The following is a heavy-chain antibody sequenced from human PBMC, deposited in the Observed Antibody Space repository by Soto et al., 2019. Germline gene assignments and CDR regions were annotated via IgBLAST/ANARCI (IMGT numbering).Heavy chain of an antibody. Sequence: PSETLSLTCAVYGGSFSGYYWSWIRQPPGKGLEWIGEINHSGSTNYNPSLKSRVTISVDTSKNQFSLKLSSVTAADTAVYYCARVIVVVVAASEPMGNWFDPWGQGTLVTVSS. V-gene: IGHV4-34*01. D-gene: IGHD2-15*01. CDR3: ARVIVVVVAASEPMGNWFDP. CDR1: GGSFSGYY. J-gene: IGHJ5*02. CDR2: INHSGST.